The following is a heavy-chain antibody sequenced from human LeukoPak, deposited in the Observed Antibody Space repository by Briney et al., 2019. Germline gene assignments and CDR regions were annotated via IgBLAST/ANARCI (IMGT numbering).Heavy chain of an antibody. CDR1: GGSISSYY. J-gene: IGHJ6*01. Sequence: PSETLSLTCTVSGGSISSYYWSWIRQPAGKGLEWIGYIYYSGSTNYNPSLKSRVTVSLDTSKNHFSLNLSSVTAADTAVYYCARDKGYYGMDVWGQGTTVTVSS. CDR2: IYYSGST. V-gene: IGHV4-59*01. CDR3: ARDKGYYGMDV.